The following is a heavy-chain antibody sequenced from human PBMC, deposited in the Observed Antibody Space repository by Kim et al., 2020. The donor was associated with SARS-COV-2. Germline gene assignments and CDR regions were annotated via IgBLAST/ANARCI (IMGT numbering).Heavy chain of an antibody. V-gene: IGHV3-74*03. CDR3: ARDGNGVRV. D-gene: IGHD4-17*01. CDR2: INSDGSST. J-gene: IGHJ6*02. CDR1: GFTFSNYW. Sequence: GGSLRLSGAASGFTFSNYWMHWVHQAPVKGLVWVSLINSDGSSTTYADSVKGRCTISRDNAKNTLFLQMNRLRAEDAAVYYCARDGNGVRVWGQGTSVTVS.